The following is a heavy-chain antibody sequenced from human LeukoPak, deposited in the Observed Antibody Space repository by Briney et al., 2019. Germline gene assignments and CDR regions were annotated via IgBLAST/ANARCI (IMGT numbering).Heavy chain of an antibody. CDR3: ARDQIWSGLEWTDWFDP. V-gene: IGHV3-11*04. Sequence: PGGSLRLSCAASGFTFSDYYMSWIRQAPGKGLEWVSYISSSGSTIYYADSVKGRFTISRDNAKKSLYLQMNSLRAEDTAVYYCARDQIWSGLEWTDWFDPWGQGTLVTVSS. CDR1: GFTFSDYY. CDR2: ISSSGSTI. J-gene: IGHJ5*02. D-gene: IGHD3-3*01.